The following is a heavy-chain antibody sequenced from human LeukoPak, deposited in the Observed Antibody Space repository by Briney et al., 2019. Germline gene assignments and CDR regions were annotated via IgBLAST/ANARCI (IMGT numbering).Heavy chain of an antibody. CDR3: ARVGYSRAMDV. CDR2: ISDYNGNT. CDR1: GHTFTSYG. J-gene: IGHJ6*02. D-gene: IGHD6-13*01. Sequence: GASVKVSCKASGHTFTSYGNRWVRQAPGQGLGWMGWISDYNGNTNYAQKHQGRVTMTTDKSTSTAYMERRSLRSDESAVYYFARVGYSRAMDVWGQGTTVTVSS. V-gene: IGHV1-18*01.